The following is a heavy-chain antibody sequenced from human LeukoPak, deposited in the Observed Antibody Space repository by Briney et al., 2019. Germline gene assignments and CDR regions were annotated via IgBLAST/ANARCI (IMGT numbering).Heavy chain of an antibody. V-gene: IGHV3-74*01. CDR2: INSDGINT. CDR3: ARDVLGDYDY. J-gene: IGHJ4*02. CDR1: GFTFSNYW. D-gene: IGHD4-17*01. Sequence: GGSLRLSCAASGFTFSNYWMHWVRQAPGKGLVWVSRINSDGINTSYADSVKGRFTISRDNAKNTLNLQMNSLRTEDTAVYYCARDVLGDYDYWGQGTLVSVSS.